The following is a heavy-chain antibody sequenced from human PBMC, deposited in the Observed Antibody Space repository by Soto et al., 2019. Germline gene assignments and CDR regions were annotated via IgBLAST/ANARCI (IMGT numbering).Heavy chain of an antibody. D-gene: IGHD3-10*01. CDR3: AKGRYYYASGSGDV. CDR2: ISASGGST. V-gene: IGHV3-23*01. Sequence: RWSLRLSCAASGFTCSSYAMTWFRQAPGKGLEWVSGISASGGSTYYADSVKGRFTISRDNSKNTLYLQMNSLRAEDTAVYYCAKGRYYYASGSGDVWGQGTTVTVSS. J-gene: IGHJ6*02. CDR1: GFTCSSYA.